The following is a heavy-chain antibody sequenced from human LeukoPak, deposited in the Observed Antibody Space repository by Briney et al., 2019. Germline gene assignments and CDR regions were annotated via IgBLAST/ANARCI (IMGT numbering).Heavy chain of an antibody. V-gene: IGHV3-15*01. CDR2: IKSKTDGGTT. J-gene: IGHJ4*02. Sequence: NTGGSLRLSCAASGFTFSNAWMSWVRQAPGKGLEWVGRIKSKTDGGTTDYAAPVKGRFTISRDDSKNTLYLQMNSLKTEDTAVYHCTPHYYDSSGYDYWGQGTLVTVSS. CDR3: TPHYYDSSGYDY. CDR1: GFTFSNAW. D-gene: IGHD3-22*01.